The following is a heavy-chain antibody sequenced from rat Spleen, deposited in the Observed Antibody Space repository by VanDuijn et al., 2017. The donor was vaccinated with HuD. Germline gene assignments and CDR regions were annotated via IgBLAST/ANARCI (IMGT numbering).Heavy chain of an antibody. Sequence: QVQLKESGPGLVLPSQTLSLTCTVSGFSLTSYNVHWVRQPTGKGLEWMGIIWTAGSTDYNSALRSRLSISRDTSKSQVFLKMNSLQTEDIATYYCARGFGFYTGDYFDYWGQGVMVTVSS. V-gene: IGHV2-30*01. CDR3: ARGFGFYTGDYFDY. J-gene: IGHJ2*01. CDR2: IWTAGST. D-gene: IGHD4-3*01. CDR1: GFSLTSYN.